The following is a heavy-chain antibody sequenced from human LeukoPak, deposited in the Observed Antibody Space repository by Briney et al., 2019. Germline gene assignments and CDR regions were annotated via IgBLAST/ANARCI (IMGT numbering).Heavy chain of an antibody. CDR3: ARGIVVPRAHMSPRFDP. CDR1: GYTFTSYD. V-gene: IGHV1-8*03. J-gene: IGHJ5*02. D-gene: IGHD2-2*01. Sequence: ASVKVSCKASGYTFTSYDINWVRQATGQGLEWMGWMNPNSGNTGYAQKFQGRVTITRNTSISTAYMELSSLRSEDTAVYYCARGIVVPRAHMSPRFDPWGQETLVTVSS. CDR2: MNPNSGNT.